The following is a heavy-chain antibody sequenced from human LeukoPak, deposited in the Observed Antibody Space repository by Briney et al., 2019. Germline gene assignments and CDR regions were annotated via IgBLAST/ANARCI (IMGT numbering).Heavy chain of an antibody. Sequence: HPGGSLRLSCAASGFTFSSYAMSWVRQAPGKGLEWVSAISGSGGSTYYADSVKGRFTISRDNSKNTLYLQMNSLRAEDTAVYYCAKFDYEGGTFDYWGQGTLVTVSS. CDR2: ISGSGGST. CDR3: AKFDYEGGTFDY. CDR1: GFTFSSYA. D-gene: IGHD3-16*01. V-gene: IGHV3-23*01. J-gene: IGHJ4*02.